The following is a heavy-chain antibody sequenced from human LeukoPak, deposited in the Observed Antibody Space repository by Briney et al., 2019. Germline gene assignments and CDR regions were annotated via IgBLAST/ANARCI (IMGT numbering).Heavy chain of an antibody. D-gene: IGHD3-22*01. CDR2: IKSKTDGGTT. J-gene: IGHJ4*02. CDR1: GFTFSNAW. CDR3: TTYYYDSSGYYYPYYFDY. Sequence: GGSLRLSCAASGFTFSNAWMSWVRQAPGKGLEWVGRIKSKTDGGTTDYAAPVKGRFINSRDDSKNMLYLQMNSLKTEHTAVYYCTTYYYDSSGYYYPYYFDYWGQGTLVTVSS. V-gene: IGHV3-15*01.